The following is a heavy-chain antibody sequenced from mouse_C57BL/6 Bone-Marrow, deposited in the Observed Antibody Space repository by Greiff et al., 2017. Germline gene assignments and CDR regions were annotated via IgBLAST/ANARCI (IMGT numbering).Heavy chain of an antibody. CDR2: ISGGGGNT. J-gene: IGHJ4*01. Sequence: EVHLVESGGGLVKPGGSLKLSCAASGFTFSSYTMSWVRQTPEKRLEWVATISGGGGNTYYPDSVKGRFTISRDNAKNTLYLQMSSLRSEDTALYYCARLITTVVARDYYAMDYWGQGTSVTVSS. V-gene: IGHV5-9*01. CDR3: ARLITTVVARDYYAMDY. D-gene: IGHD1-1*01. CDR1: GFTFSSYT.